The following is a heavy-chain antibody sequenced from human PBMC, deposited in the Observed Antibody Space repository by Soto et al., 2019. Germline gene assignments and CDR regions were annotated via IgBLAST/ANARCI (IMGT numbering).Heavy chain of an antibody. D-gene: IGHD3-3*01. J-gene: IGHJ6*02. V-gene: IGHV1-69*13. Sequence: SVKVSCKASGGTFSSYAMNWVRQAPGQGLEWMGGIIPMFGTADYAQKFQARVTITADESTSTAYMELSSLTSEDTAVYYCARGWGFDFGVGMDVWGQGTTVTVSS. CDR2: IIPMFGTA. CDR3: ARGWGFDFGVGMDV. CDR1: GGTFSSYA.